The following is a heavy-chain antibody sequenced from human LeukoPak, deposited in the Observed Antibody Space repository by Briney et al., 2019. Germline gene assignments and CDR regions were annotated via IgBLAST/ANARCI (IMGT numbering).Heavy chain of an antibody. J-gene: IGHJ4*02. CDR3: AKETYIVVVPAAIFHY. Sequence: PGGSLRLSCAASGFTFSSYGMSGVRQAPGKGLEWVSAISGSGGSTYYADSVKGRFTISRDNSKNTLYLQMNSLRAEDTAVYYCAKETYIVVVPAAIFHYWGQGTLVTVSS. CDR2: ISGSGGST. D-gene: IGHD2-2*01. CDR1: GFTFSSYG. V-gene: IGHV3-23*01.